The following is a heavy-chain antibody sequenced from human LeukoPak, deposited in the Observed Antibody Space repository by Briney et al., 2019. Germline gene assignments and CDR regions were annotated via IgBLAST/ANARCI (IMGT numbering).Heavy chain of an antibody. V-gene: IGHV1-18*01. CDR3: ARSRIAVALDAFDI. J-gene: IGHJ3*02. Sequence: AASVKVSCKASGYTFTSYGISWVRQAPGQGLKWMGWISAYNGNTNYAQKLQGRVTMTTDTSTSTAYMELRSLRSDDTAVYYCARSRIAVALDAFDIWGQGTMVTVSS. CDR1: GYTFTSYG. D-gene: IGHD6-19*01. CDR2: ISAYNGNT.